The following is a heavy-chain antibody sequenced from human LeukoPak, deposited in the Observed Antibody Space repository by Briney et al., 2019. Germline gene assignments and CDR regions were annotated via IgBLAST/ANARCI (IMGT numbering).Heavy chain of an antibody. CDR3: AREGYSYGGYYFDY. V-gene: IGHV1-3*01. J-gene: IGHJ4*02. CDR2: INAGNGNT. Sequence: ASVKVSCKASGYIFTSYAMHWVRQAPGQRLEWMGWINAGNGNTKYSQKFQGRVTITRDTSASTAYMELSSLRSEDTAVYYCAREGYSYGGYYFDYWGQGTLVTVSS. CDR1: GYIFTSYA. D-gene: IGHD5-18*01.